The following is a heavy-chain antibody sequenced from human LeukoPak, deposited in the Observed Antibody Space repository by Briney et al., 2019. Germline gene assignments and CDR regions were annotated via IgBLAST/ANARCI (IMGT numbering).Heavy chain of an antibody. V-gene: IGHV4-4*09. CDR1: GGSISSYY. J-gene: IGHJ6*03. Sequence: SETLSLTCTVSGGSISSYYWSWIRQPPGKGLEWIGYIYTSGSTNYNPSLKSRVTISVDTSKNQFSLKLSSVTAADTAVYYCARKGYYYYYMDVWGKGTTVTISS. CDR2: IYTSGST. CDR3: ARKGYYYYYMDV.